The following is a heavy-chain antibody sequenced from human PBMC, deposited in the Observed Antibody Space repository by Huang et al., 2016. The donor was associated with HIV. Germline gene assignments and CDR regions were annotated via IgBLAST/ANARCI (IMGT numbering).Heavy chain of an antibody. J-gene: IGHJ3*02. CDR1: GFKFSNYW. Sequence: EEHLVESGGGLVQPGGSLRLSCEASGFKFSNYWMQWVRQAPGKGLMWVSRIKIDGRTTDYADSVKGRFNISRDNAKNTLYLQMSSLTAEDTAIYYCARAGGFEIWGQGTVVTVSS. CDR2: IKIDGRTT. CDR3: ARAGGFEI. V-gene: IGHV3-74*01. D-gene: IGHD2-15*01.